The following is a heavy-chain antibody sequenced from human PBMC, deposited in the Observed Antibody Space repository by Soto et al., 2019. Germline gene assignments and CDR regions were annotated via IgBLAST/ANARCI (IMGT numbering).Heavy chain of an antibody. CDR1: GGSITTSSYN. J-gene: IGHJ3*01. V-gene: IGHV4-39*02. CDR2: IYYDGST. D-gene: IGHD3-10*01. CDR3: ARFYGNAFDV. Sequence: PSATLALTCSVSGGSITTSSYNWDWIRQPPGKGLEWIGTIYYDGSTSYNPSLKSQVTISVDTSKNHFALKVNSVTAADAAVYYCARFYGNAFDVWGRGTVVTVSS.